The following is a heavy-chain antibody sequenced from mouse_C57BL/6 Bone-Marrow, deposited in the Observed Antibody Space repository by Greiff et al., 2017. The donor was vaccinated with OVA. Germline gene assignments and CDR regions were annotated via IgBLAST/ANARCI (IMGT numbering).Heavy chain of an antibody. CDR2: IDPENGDT. Sequence: EVQLQQSGAELVRPGASVKLSCTASGFNIKDDYMYWVKQRPEQGLEWIGWIDPENGDTEYASKFQGKATIAADTSSNTAYLQLSSLTSEDTAVYYCTTYGSSYPYAMDYWGQGTSVTVSS. J-gene: IGHJ4*01. CDR3: TTYGSSYPYAMDY. CDR1: GFNIKDDY. D-gene: IGHD1-1*01. V-gene: IGHV14-4*01.